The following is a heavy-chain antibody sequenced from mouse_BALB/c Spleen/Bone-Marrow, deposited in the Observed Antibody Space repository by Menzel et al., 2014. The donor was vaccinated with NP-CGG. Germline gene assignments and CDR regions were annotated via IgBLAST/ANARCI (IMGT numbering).Heavy chain of an antibody. CDR3: AYGSSYDYFDY. J-gene: IGHJ2*01. D-gene: IGHD1-1*01. Sequence: VQLKESGAELVKPGASVKLSCTASGFNIKDTYMHRVKQRPEQGPEWIGRIDPANGNTKYDPKFQGKATITADTSSNTAYLQLSSLTSEDTAVYYCAYGSSYDYFDYWGQGTTLTVSS. CDR2: IDPANGNT. CDR1: GFNIKDTY. V-gene: IGHV14-3*02.